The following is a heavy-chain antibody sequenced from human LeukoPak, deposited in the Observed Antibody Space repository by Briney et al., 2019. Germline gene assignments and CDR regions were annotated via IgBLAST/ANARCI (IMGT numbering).Heavy chain of an antibody. Sequence: GGSLRLSCTTSGITFSNSWMSWVRQAPGKGLEWVATIRPDGSEGYYADSVRGRFTISRDNSKNSFYLQMSSLRAEDTALYYCARDRDWGAFDAWGQGTLVTVSS. J-gene: IGHJ5*02. D-gene: IGHD3/OR15-3a*01. V-gene: IGHV3-7*03. CDR2: IRPDGSEG. CDR3: ARDRDWGAFDA. CDR1: GITFSNSW.